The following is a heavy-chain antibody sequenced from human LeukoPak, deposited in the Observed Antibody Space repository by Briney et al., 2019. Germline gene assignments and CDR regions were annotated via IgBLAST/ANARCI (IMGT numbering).Heavy chain of an antibody. CDR2: ITPVIGTT. CDR1: GGTFNTHI. V-gene: IGHV1-69*08. CDR3: TRVTLRGSKYNWFDP. Sequence: SVKVSCRSSGGTFNTHIFNWVRQAPGQGLEWMVRITPVIGTTKYAQRFQARVTITADRSTSTAYLELSGLTYDDTAVYYCTRVTLRGSKYNWFDPWGQGTHVSVSS. J-gene: IGHJ5*02. D-gene: IGHD1-26*01.